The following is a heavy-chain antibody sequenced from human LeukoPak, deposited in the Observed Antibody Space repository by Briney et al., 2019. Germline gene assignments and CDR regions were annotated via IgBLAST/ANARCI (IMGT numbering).Heavy chain of an antibody. D-gene: IGHD3-22*01. CDR3: ARDWRDSSGKFPNDAFDI. CDR2: ISGSGSI. J-gene: IGHJ3*02. V-gene: IGHV3-11*04. CDR1: GFTFSDNY. Sequence: GGSLRLSCAASGFTFSDNYMSWIRQAPGKGLEWVSYISGSGSIYYADSVKGRFTISRDNAKNSLYLQMNSLRAEDTAVYYCARDWRDSSGKFPNDAFDIWGQGTMVTASS.